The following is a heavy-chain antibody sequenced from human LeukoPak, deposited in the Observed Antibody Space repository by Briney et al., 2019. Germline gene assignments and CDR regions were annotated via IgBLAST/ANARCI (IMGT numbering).Heavy chain of an antibody. CDR3: ARVAGSPYGDYVGYFDL. CDR1: GYSISSGYY. V-gene: IGHV4-38-2*02. CDR2: IYHSGST. J-gene: IGHJ2*01. D-gene: IGHD4-17*01. Sequence: SETLSLTCTVSGYSISSGYYWGWIRQPPGKGLEWIGSIYHSGSTYYNPSLKSRVTISVDTSKNQFSLKLSSVTAADTAVYYCARVAGSPYGDYVGYFDLWGRGTLVTVSS.